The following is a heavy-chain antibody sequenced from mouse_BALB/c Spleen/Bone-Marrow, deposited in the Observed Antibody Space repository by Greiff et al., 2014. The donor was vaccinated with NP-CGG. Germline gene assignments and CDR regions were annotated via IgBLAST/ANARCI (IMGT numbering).Heavy chain of an antibody. D-gene: IGHD1-1*01. V-gene: IGHV14-3*02. CDR3: AFYYYGSSLFAY. CDR1: GFNIKDTY. J-gene: IGHJ3*01. CDR2: IDPANGNT. Sequence: VQLQQSGAELVKPGASVKLSCTASGFNIKDTYMHWVKQRPEQGLEWIGRIDPANGNTKYDPKFRSKATITADTSSNTAYLQLSSLTSEDTAVYYCAFYYYGSSLFAYWGQGTLVTVSA.